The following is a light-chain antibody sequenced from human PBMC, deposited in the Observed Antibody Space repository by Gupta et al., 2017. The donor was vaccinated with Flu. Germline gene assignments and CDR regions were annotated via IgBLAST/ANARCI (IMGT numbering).Light chain of an antibody. CDR3: YYCRTSSLLGV. Sequence: QSALTQPASVSGSPGQSIAISCTGTRTDIGDYHYVSWYQQHQGRAPKLMIFEVSNRPSGVSKRFAGYSAGKTDYPTTLALRPEEEADDDGYYCRTSSLLGVFGTGTKVTVL. V-gene: IGLV2-14*01. CDR2: EVS. CDR1: RTDIGDYHY. J-gene: IGLJ1*01.